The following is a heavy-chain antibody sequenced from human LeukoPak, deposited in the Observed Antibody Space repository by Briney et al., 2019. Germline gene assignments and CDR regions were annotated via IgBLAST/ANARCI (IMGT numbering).Heavy chain of an antibody. Sequence: SVKVSCKASGGTFSSYAISWVRQAPGQGLEWMGRIIPILGIANYAQKFQGRVTITADKSTSTAYMELSSLRSEDTAVYYCARDGEYSSSFDNWGQGTLVTVSS. CDR3: ARDGEYSSSFDN. CDR2: IIPILGIA. CDR1: GGTFSSYA. V-gene: IGHV1-69*04. D-gene: IGHD6-6*01. J-gene: IGHJ4*02.